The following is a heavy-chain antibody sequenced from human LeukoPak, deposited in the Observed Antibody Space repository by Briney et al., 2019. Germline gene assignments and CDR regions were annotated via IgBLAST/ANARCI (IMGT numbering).Heavy chain of an antibody. V-gene: IGHV3-11*05. J-gene: IGHJ5*02. CDR3: ARVSGIAAAGPINWFDP. CDR2: ISSSSSYT. D-gene: IGHD6-13*01. CDR1: GFTFRDYY. Sequence: PGGSLRLSCAASGFTFRDYYMSWIRQAPGKGLEGVSYISSSSSYTNYADSVKGRFTISRDNAKNSLYLQMNSLRAEDTAVYYCARVSGIAAAGPINWFDPWGQGTLVTVSS.